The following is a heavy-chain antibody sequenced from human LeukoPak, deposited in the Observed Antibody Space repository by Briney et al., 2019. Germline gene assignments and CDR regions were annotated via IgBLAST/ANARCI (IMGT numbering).Heavy chain of an antibody. V-gene: IGHV5-51*01. D-gene: IGHD4-17*01. CDR3: ARHLATVTASRQYSYYGMDV. Sequence: GEALKIPCNASGYSFTFTKNWIGWVRQVPGKGLEWMGIIYPVDYDTRYNASFQGRVTISVDKSISTSSLQWSSLKASDTAIYYCARHLATVTASRQYSYYGMDVWGQGTTVTVSS. J-gene: IGHJ6*02. CDR2: IYPVDYDT. CDR1: GYSFTFTKNW.